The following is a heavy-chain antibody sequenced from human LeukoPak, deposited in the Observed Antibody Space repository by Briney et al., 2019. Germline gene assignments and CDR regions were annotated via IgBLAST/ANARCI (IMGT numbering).Heavy chain of an antibody. Sequence: PSETLSLTCAVYGGSFSGYYWSWIRQPPGKGLEWIGEINHSGSTNYNPSLKSRVTISVDTSKNQFSLKLSSVTAADTAVYYCAGVKVEMATRNNWFDPWGQGTLVTVSS. D-gene: IGHD5-24*01. J-gene: IGHJ5*02. V-gene: IGHV4-34*01. CDR1: GGSFSGYY. CDR3: AGVKVEMATRNNWFDP. CDR2: INHSGST.